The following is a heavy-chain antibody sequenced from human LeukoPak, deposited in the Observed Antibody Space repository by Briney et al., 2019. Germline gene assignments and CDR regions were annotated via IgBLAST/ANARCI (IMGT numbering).Heavy chain of an antibody. CDR3: ARDRGEYYYGSGSYYPEFDY. D-gene: IGHD3-10*01. Sequence: ASVKVSCKASGYTFTSYYMHWVRQAPGQGLEWMGIINPSGGSTSYAQKFQGRVTMTRDTSTSTAYMELSSLRSEDTAVYYCARDRGEYYYGSGSYYPEFDYWGQGTLVTVSS. V-gene: IGHV1-46*01. CDR1: GYTFTSYY. CDR2: INPSGGST. J-gene: IGHJ4*02.